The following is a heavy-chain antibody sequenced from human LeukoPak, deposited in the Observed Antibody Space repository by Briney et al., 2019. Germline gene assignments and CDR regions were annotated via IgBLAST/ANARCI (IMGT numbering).Heavy chain of an antibody. CDR1: GYSFTSYW. Sequence: RGESLKISCKGSGYSFTSYWIGWVRQMPGKGLEWMGIIYPGDSDTRYSPSFQGQVTISADKSISTAYLQWSSLKASDTAMYYCARITSRRDGYSDANFDYWGQGALVTVSS. CDR2: IYPGDSDT. V-gene: IGHV5-51*01. D-gene: IGHD5-24*01. CDR3: ARITSRRDGYSDANFDY. J-gene: IGHJ4*02.